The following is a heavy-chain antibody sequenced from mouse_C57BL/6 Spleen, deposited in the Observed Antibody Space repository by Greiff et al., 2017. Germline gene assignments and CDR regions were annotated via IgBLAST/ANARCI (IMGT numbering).Heavy chain of an antibody. D-gene: IGHD2-1*01. CDR2: IDPETGGT. Sequence: SGAELVRPGASVTLSCKASGYTFTDYEMHWVKQTPVHGLEWIGAIDPETGGTAYNQKFKGKAILTADKSSSTAYMELRSLTSEDSAVYYCTRRYYGNYEKGVYAMDYWGQGTSVTVSS. V-gene: IGHV1-15*01. J-gene: IGHJ4*01. CDR3: TRRYYGNYEKGVYAMDY. CDR1: GYTFTDYE.